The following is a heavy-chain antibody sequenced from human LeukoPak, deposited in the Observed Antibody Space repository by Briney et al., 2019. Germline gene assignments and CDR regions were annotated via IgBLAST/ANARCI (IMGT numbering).Heavy chain of an antibody. CDR1: GGSISSYY. CDR2: IYYSGST. V-gene: IGHV4-59*12. Sequence: SETLSLTCTVSGGSISSYYWSWIRQPPGKGLEWIGYIYYSGSTNYNPSLKSRVTISVDTSKNQFSLKLSSVTAADTAVYYCARGRSGSIGNWFDPWGQGTLVTVSS. D-gene: IGHD1-26*01. CDR3: ARGRSGSIGNWFDP. J-gene: IGHJ5*02.